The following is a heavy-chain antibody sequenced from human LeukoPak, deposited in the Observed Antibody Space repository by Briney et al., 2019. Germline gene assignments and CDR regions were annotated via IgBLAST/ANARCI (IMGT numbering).Heavy chain of an antibody. V-gene: IGHV4-34*01. CDR1: GGSFSGYY. CDR2: INHSGST. Sequence: SETLSLTCAVYGGSFSGYYWSWIRQPPGKGLEWIGEINHSGSTNYNPSLKSRVTISVDTSKNQFSLKLSSVTAADTAVYYCARGGRSLQWPADYWGQGTLVTVST. D-gene: IGHD6-19*01. CDR3: ARGGRSLQWPADY. J-gene: IGHJ4*02.